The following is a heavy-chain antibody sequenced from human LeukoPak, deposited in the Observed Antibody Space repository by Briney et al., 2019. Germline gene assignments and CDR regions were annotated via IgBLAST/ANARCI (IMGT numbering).Heavy chain of an antibody. Sequence: SETLSLTCTVSGGSISSYYWSWIRQPAGKGLEWIGRIYTSGSTNYNPSLKSRVTMSVDTSKNQFSLKLSSVTAADTAVYYCARGAARGGFVVVPAASWDWFDPWGQGTLVTVSS. V-gene: IGHV4-4*07. CDR3: ARGAARGGFVVVPAASWDWFDP. CDR2: IYTSGST. J-gene: IGHJ5*02. D-gene: IGHD2-2*01. CDR1: GGSISSYY.